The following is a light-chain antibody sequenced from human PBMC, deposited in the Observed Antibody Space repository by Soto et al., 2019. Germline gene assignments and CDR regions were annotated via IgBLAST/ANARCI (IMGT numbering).Light chain of an antibody. V-gene: IGLV2-8*01. J-gene: IGLJ2*01. CDR1: SSDIGGYNY. Sequence: QSALTQPPSASGSPGQSVAISCTGTSSDIGGYNYVSWYQQHSGKAPKLIIYEVTRRPSGVPDGFSGSKSGSTASLTVSGLHAEDEADYYCASYAGNNVVFGGGTKVTVL. CDR3: ASYAGNNVV. CDR2: EVT.